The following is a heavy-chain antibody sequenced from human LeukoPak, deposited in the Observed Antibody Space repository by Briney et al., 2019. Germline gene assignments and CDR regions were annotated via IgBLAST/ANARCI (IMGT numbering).Heavy chain of an antibody. CDR3: ARAIRLTGGLYYFDY. CDR2: VCASGGTP. V-gene: IGHV3-23*01. CDR1: GFTFNTFA. J-gene: IGHJ4*02. D-gene: IGHD1-20*01. Sequence: GGSLRLSCAASGFTFNTFAMSWVRQAPGKGLEWVAGVCASGGTPYYADSVKGRFTISRDNSKNTLYLQMNSLRPEDTAVFYCARAIRLTGGLYYFDYWGQGTLVTVSS.